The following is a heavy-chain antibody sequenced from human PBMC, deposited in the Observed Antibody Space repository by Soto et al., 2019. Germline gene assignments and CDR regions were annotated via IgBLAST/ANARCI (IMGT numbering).Heavy chain of an antibody. J-gene: IGHJ5*02. CDR3: ARRHLAVAVSPWFDP. CDR1: GLSITDSEMG. Sequence: QVTLKESGPVLVKPTETLTLRCTVSGLSITDSEMGVSWIRQPQGQPLEWLAHIDSSGEKSYRTFLKSRLAISKDTAKSQIVLTMTNMDPADTATYYCARRHLAVAVSPWFDPWGQGIPVTVSS. V-gene: IGHV2-26*01. CDR2: IDSSGEK. D-gene: IGHD6-19*01.